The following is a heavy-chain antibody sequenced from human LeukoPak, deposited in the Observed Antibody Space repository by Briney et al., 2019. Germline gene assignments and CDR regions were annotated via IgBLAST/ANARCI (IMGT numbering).Heavy chain of an antibody. CDR2: MSYAGGNK. CDR1: GFTFGNSA. Sequence: GGSLRLSCAASGFTFGNSAMHWVRQAPGKGLEWVTIMSYAGGNKYYAASVKGRFTISRDNSKNTLYLQMNSLRAEDTAVYYCARSRYFVYYIDVWGKGTTVTVSS. CDR3: ARSRYFVYYIDV. D-gene: IGHD3-9*01. V-gene: IGHV3-30*04. J-gene: IGHJ6*03.